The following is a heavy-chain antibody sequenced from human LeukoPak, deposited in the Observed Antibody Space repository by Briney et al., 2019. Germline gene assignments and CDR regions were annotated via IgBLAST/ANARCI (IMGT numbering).Heavy chain of an antibody. CDR1: EFTFSSYS. CDR3: ARAQYSNSPY. J-gene: IGHJ4*02. Sequence: GGSLRLSCAASEFTFSSYSMNWVRQAPGKGLEWVANINQDGSKKYYVDSVKGRFTISRDNAKNSLYLQMNSLRAEDTAMYYCARAQYSNSPYWGQGTLVTVSS. CDR2: INQDGSKK. V-gene: IGHV3-7*04. D-gene: IGHD6-6*01.